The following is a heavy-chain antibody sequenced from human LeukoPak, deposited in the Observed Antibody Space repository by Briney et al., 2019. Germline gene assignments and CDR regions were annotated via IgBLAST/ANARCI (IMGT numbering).Heavy chain of an antibody. CDR1: GFTVSSNY. D-gene: IGHD3-22*01. V-gene: IGHV3-66*01. J-gene: IGHJ5*02. CDR2: IYSGGST. Sequence: PGGSLRLSCAASGFTVSSNYMSWVRQAPGKGLEWVSVIYSGGSTYYADSVKGRFTISRDNSKNTLYLQMNSLRAEDTAVYYCARDWYYCDSSGYYPLDPWGQGTLVTVSS. CDR3: ARDWYYCDSSGYYPLDP.